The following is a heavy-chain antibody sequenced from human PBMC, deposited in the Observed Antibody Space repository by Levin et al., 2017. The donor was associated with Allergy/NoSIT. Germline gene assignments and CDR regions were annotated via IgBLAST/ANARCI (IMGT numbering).Heavy chain of an antibody. CDR2: FSSSGSTI. CDR3: ARGPPDYYGSGSYPGY. Sequence: GESLKISCAASGFTFSDYYMSWIRQAPGKGLEWVSYFSSSGSTIYYADSVKGRFTISRDNAKNSLYLQMNSLRAEDTAVYYCARGPPDYYGSGSYPGYWGQGTLVTVSS. V-gene: IGHV3-11*01. D-gene: IGHD3-10*01. J-gene: IGHJ4*02. CDR1: GFTFSDYY.